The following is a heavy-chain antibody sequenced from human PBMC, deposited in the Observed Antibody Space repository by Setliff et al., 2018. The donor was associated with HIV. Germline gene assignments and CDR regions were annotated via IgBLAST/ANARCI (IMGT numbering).Heavy chain of an antibody. V-gene: IGHV4-39*07. D-gene: IGHD6-13*01. CDR1: GGSIKSSSYY. CDR2: IYYSGNT. Sequence: PSETLSLTCTVSGGSIKSSSYYWGWIRQPPGKGLEWIGSIYYSGNTYYNPSLKSRVTISVDTSRNQFSLRLSSVIAADTAIYYCARVPTSSWYVTTQRTKEYFHHWGQGTLVTVSS. J-gene: IGHJ1*01. CDR3: ARVPTSSWYVTTQRTKEYFHH.